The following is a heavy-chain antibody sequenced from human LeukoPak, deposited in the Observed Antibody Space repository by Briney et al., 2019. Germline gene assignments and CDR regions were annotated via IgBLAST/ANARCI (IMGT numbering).Heavy chain of an antibody. Sequence: SVKVSCKASGGTFSSYAISWVRQAPGQGLEWMGGIIPIFGTANYAQKFQGRVTITADESTSTAYMELSSLRSEDTAVYYCARDPIGSRWPYYFDYWGQGTLVTVSS. V-gene: IGHV1-69*13. D-gene: IGHD6-13*01. CDR2: IIPIFGTA. CDR3: ARDPIGSRWPYYFDY. CDR1: GGTFSSYA. J-gene: IGHJ4*02.